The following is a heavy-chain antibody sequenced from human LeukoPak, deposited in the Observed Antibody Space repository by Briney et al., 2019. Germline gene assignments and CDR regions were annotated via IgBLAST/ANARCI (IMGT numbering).Heavy chain of an antibody. CDR3: ARRGGGYSYELDY. V-gene: IGHV4-59*08. Sequence: SETLSLTCTVSDGSISSYYWSWIRQPPGKGLEWIGYIYYSGSTNYNPSLKSRVTISVDTSKNQFSLKLSSVTAADTAVYYCARRGGGYSYELDYWGQGTLVTVSS. CDR1: DGSISSYY. D-gene: IGHD5-18*01. CDR2: IYYSGST. J-gene: IGHJ4*02.